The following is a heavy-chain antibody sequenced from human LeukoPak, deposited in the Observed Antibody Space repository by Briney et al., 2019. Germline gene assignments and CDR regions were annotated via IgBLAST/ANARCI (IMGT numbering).Heavy chain of an antibody. J-gene: IGHJ4*02. CDR2: IESDGSST. Sequence: GGSLRLSCAASGFIFSNYWMHWVRQAPGKGLMWVARIESDGSSTDYADSVKGRFTISRDNARNTLYLQMSSLRAEDTAVYYCTRDLLGIDYWDQGTLVTVSS. CDR3: TRDLLGIDY. D-gene: IGHD1-26*01. V-gene: IGHV3-74*01. CDR1: GFIFSNYW.